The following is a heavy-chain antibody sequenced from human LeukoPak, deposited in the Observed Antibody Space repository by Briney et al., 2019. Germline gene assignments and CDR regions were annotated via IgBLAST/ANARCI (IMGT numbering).Heavy chain of an antibody. D-gene: IGHD4-23*01. J-gene: IGHJ3*02. CDR1: GASISRYY. V-gene: IGHV4-59*08. CDR2: ILYSGST. CDR3: ARSWSTVGAFDI. Sequence: SETLSLTCTVSGASISRYYWSWIRQPPGRGLEWIGYILYSGSTNCNPSLKSRVTISVDTSKNHFSLKLSSVTAADTAVYYCARSWSTVGAFDIWGQGTMVTVSS.